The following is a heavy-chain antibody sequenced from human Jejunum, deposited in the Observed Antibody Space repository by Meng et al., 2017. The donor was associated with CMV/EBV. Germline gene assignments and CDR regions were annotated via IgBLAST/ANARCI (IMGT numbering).Heavy chain of an antibody. J-gene: IGHJ6*03. CDR3: ARGNPMTTVTTVRGSYYYYSMDV. CDR2: INEYGSEK. D-gene: IGHD4-17*01. Sequence: MGWVRQAPGKGLEWVANINEYGSEKYYVDSVEGQFTISRDFAKNLLYLQLSSLRAEDTAVYYCARGNPMTTVTTVRGSYYYYSMDVWGRGTTVTVSS. V-gene: IGHV3-7*04.